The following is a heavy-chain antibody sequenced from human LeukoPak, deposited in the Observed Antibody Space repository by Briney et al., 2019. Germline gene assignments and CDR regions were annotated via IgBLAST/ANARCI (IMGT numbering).Heavy chain of an antibody. J-gene: IGHJ4*02. Sequence: GGSLRLSCAASGSTFSSYWMNWVRQAPGKGLVWVSRIASDGSSTTYADSVKGRFSISRDNAKNTLYLQMNSLRVEDTAVYYCARGRPHGNDYWGQGTLVTVSS. CDR3: ARGRPHGNDY. CDR1: GSTFSSYW. CDR2: IASDGSST. D-gene: IGHD4-23*01. V-gene: IGHV3-74*01.